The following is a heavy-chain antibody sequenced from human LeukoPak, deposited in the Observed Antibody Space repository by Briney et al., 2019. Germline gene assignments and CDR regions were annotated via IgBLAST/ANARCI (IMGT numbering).Heavy chain of an antibody. Sequence: GASVKVSCKASGYTFTSYYMHWVRQAPGQGLEWMGIINPSGGSTSYAQKFQGRVTMTRDMSTSTVYMELSSLRSEDTAVYYCARDLGSGYVDYWGQGTLVTVSS. D-gene: IGHD6-19*01. V-gene: IGHV1-46*01. CDR3: ARDLGSGYVDY. CDR1: GYTFTSYY. J-gene: IGHJ4*02. CDR2: INPSGGST.